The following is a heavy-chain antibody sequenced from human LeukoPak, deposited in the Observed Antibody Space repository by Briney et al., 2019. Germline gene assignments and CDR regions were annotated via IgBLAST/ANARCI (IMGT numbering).Heavy chain of an antibody. Sequence: SETLSLTCTVSGGSISSYYWSWIRQPPGKGLEWIGYIYYSGSTNYNPSLKSRVTISVDTSKNQFSLKLSSVTAADTAVYYCARTYYYYGSGSFFDYWGQGTWSPSPQ. V-gene: IGHV4-59*01. J-gene: IGHJ4*02. CDR3: ARTYYYYGSGSFFDY. CDR2: IYYSGST. D-gene: IGHD3-10*01. CDR1: GGSISSYY.